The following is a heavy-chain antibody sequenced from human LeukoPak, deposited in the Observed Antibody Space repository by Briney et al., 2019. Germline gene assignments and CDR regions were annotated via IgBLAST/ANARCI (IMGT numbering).Heavy chain of an antibody. D-gene: IGHD1-7*01. CDR3: ARDVSDTPWNFYYYYYMDV. CDR1: GFTFSTYS. CDR2: ISSSSSYI. Sequence: GGSLRLSCAASGFTFSTYSMNWVRQAPGKGLEWVSSISSSSSYIYYADSVKGRFTISRDNAKNSLYLQMNSLRAEDTAVYYCARDVSDTPWNFYYYYYMDVWGKGTTVTISS. J-gene: IGHJ6*03. V-gene: IGHV3-21*01.